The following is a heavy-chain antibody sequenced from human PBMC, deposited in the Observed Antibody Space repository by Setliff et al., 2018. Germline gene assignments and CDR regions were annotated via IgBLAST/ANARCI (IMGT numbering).Heavy chain of an antibody. CDR1: GGTFRSYG. V-gene: IGHV1-69*05. Sequence: SVKVSCKASGGTFRSYGISWVRQAPGQGLEWMGGTIPSFGSTNYAQKFQDRVTIITDESTSTAYMELSSLRTEDTAVYYCAREGVDTKSSTDYRYYMDVWGKGTTVTVSS. CDR3: AREGVDTKSSTDYRYYMDV. J-gene: IGHJ6*03. D-gene: IGHD5-18*01. CDR2: TIPSFGST.